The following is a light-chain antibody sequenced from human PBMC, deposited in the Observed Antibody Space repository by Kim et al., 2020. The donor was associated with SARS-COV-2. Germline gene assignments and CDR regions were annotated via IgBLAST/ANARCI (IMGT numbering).Light chain of an antibody. J-gene: IGLJ2*01. V-gene: IGLV3-1*01. CDR3: QSWDSSTYVV. Sequence: VSPGQTASLTCSGDKLGDKYVCWYQQKPGQSPVLVIYQDKKRPSGIPERFSGSNSGNTATLTVSGAQAMDEADYYCQSWDSSTYVVFGGGTQLTVL. CDR2: QDK. CDR1: KLGDKY.